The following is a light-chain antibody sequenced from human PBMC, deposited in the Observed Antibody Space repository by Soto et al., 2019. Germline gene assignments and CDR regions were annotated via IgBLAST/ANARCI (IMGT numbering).Light chain of an antibody. J-gene: IGLJ2*01. CDR2: DTT. CDR1: GSNIGAGYD. V-gene: IGLV1-40*01. CDR3: QSFDTNLNAVV. Sequence: QSVLTQPPSVSGAPGQSVTISCTGSGSNIGAGYDVHWYQQLPGVAPKLLIFDTTNRPSGVPGRFSGYKSGASASLAITGLRPEDEADFFCQSFDTNLNAVVFGGGTKLPVL.